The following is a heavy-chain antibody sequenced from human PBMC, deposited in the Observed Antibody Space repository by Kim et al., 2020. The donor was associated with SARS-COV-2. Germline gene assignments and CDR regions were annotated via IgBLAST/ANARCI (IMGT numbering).Heavy chain of an antibody. D-gene: IGHD1-1*01. Sequence: GGSLRLSCAASGFTFGDYAMHWVRQAPGKGLEWVSGIGWNSGTIGYAASVKGRFTISRDNAKNSLYLQMNSLRAEDTALYYCAKGIPTTATVGGWGYYFDSWGQGTLVTVSS. V-gene: IGHV3-9*01. J-gene: IGHJ4*02. CDR3: AKGIPTTATVGGWGYYFDS. CDR1: GFTFGDYA. CDR2: IGWNSGTI.